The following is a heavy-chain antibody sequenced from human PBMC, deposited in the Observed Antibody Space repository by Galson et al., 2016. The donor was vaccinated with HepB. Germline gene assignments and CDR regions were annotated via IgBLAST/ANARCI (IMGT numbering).Heavy chain of an antibody. CDR2: ISYDGNNR. D-gene: IGHD4-17*01. CDR1: GFTFGRYA. J-gene: IGHJ6*02. Sequence: SLRLSCAASGFTFGRYAMSWVRQAPGKGLEWVAVISYDGNNRHYADAVKVRFTISRDSSTNTVYLQMNSLRADDTAVYFCARDRGLLHYYYGMDVWGQGTTVTVSS. V-gene: IGHV3-33*08. CDR3: ARDRGLLHYYYGMDV.